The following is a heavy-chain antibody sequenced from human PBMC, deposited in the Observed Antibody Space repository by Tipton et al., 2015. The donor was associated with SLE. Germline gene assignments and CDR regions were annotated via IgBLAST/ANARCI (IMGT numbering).Heavy chain of an antibody. CDR3: AREGGGEVGGIMPFDY. Sequence: TLSLTCSVSGGSLSSGGSYWTWIRQHPGKGLEWIGYIHYSGNTFYNPSLKSRVTISVDTSKNQFSLNLKSVTAADTAVYYCAREGGGEVGGIMPFDYWGEGTLVTVSS. J-gene: IGHJ4*02. CDR1: GGSLSSGGSY. CDR2: IHYSGNT. V-gene: IGHV4-31*03. D-gene: IGHD3-16*01.